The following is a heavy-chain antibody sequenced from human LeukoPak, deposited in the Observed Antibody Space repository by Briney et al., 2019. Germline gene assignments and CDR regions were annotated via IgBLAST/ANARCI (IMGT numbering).Heavy chain of an antibody. CDR1: GFTFSSYW. D-gene: IGHD6-6*01. J-gene: IGHJ4*02. Sequence: PGGSLRLSCAASGFTFSSYWMHWVRQAPGKGLVWVSRINSDGGSTSYADSVKGRFTISRDNAKNTLYLQMNSLRAEDTAVYYCARGVYSSSLYFDYWGQGTLVTVSS. CDR2: INSDGGST. V-gene: IGHV3-74*01. CDR3: ARGVYSSSLYFDY.